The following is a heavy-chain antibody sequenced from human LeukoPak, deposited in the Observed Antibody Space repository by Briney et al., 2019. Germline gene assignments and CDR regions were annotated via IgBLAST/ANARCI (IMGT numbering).Heavy chain of an antibody. CDR1: GFTFSSYA. V-gene: IGHV3-30-3*01. Sequence: PGGSLRLSCAASGFTFSSYAMHWVRQAPGKGLEWVAVISYDGSNKYYADSVKGRFTISRDNSKNTLYLQMNSLRAEDTAVYYCARALYYDILTGYQTHTYYFDYWGQGTLVTVSS. CDR2: ISYDGSNK. D-gene: IGHD3-9*01. CDR3: ARALYYDILTGYQTHTYYFDY. J-gene: IGHJ4*02.